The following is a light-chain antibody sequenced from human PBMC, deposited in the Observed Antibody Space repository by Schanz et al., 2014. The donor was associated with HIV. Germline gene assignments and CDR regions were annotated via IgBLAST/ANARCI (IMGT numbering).Light chain of an antibody. CDR3: QQYTKYPPFT. Sequence: DIQMTQSPSSLSASVGDRVTITCRASQGISNYLAWYQQKPGKVPKLLVYAASTLQSGVPSRFSGSGSGTEFTLTISSLQPDDLATYYCQQYTKYPPFTFGQGTKLEMK. CDR2: AAS. J-gene: IGKJ2*01. V-gene: IGKV1-27*01. CDR1: QGISNY.